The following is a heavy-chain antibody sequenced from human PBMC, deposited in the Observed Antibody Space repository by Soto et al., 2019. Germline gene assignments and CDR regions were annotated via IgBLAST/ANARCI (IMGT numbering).Heavy chain of an antibody. CDR3: AREMGMWEVPYFDS. V-gene: IGHV1-69*08. J-gene: IGHJ4*02. D-gene: IGHD1-26*01. Sequence: QVQLVQSGAEVKKPGSSVKVSCKASGGTFSSYTISWVRQAPGQGLEWMGRIIPILGIANYAQKFQGRVTVTADKSTRRAYMELSSLGAEDTAVYYCAREMGMWEVPYFDSWGQGTLVTVSS. CDR2: IIPILGIA. CDR1: GGTFSSYT.